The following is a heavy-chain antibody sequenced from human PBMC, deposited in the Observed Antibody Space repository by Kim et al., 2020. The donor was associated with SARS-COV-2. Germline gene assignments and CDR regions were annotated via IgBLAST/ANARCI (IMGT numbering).Heavy chain of an antibody. Sequence: GGSLRLSCTASGFTFRSYSMNWVRQAPGKGLEWVSYIVDSTSTIYYADSVKGRFTISRDNAKNSLYLQMNGLRDEDTAIYYCARGDMMVVLGSTQHYGMYVWGQETTVTVSS. CDR2: IVDSTSTI. D-gene: IGHD3-22*01. CDR1: GFTFRSYS. J-gene: IGHJ6*02. CDR3: ARGDMMVVLGSTQHYGMYV. V-gene: IGHV3-48*02.